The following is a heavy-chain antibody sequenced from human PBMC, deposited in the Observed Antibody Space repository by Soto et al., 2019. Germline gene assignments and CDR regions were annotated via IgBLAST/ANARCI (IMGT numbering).Heavy chain of an antibody. V-gene: IGHV4-59*01. CDR2: IYYTGTT. CDR1: GTSIRCYY. CDR3: AREVSSFGSNHFDS. D-gene: IGHD3-10*01. J-gene: IGHJ4*02. Sequence: PSETLSLTCSVSGTSIRCYYWTWIRQPPGKGLEWIGYIYYTGTTKYNPSLKSRVTISVDTSKNQFSLRLNSVTAADTAVYYCAREVSSFGSNHFDSWGQGARVTVSS.